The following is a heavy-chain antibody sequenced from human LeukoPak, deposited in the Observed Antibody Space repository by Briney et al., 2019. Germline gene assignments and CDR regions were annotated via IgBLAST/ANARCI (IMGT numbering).Heavy chain of an antibody. CDR3: ARGRVAATSVTSY. CDR1: GGSVSSSYYY. V-gene: IGHV4-61*03. D-gene: IGHD2-15*01. CDR2: VFNGGSV. Sequence: SETLSLTCTVSGGSVSSSYYYWNWIRQPPGKGLEWIGYVFNGGSVNYNPSLQSRVTISVDTSMNHFSLRLSSVTAADTAVYYCARGRVAATSVTSYWGQGTLVTVSS. J-gene: IGHJ4*02.